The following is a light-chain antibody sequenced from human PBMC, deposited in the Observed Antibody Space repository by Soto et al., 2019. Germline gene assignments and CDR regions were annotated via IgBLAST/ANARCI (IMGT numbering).Light chain of an antibody. Sequence: EIVLTQSPGTLSLSPGERATLSCRASQSTSSNYLAWYQQRPGQAPRLLIYRVSNRATGIPDRFSGSGSGTDVTLYSSRLEPDDFAVYYCQLHGASPPEYTFGQGTKLEIK. CDR3: QLHGASPPEYT. CDR2: RVS. V-gene: IGKV3-20*01. CDR1: QSTSSNY. J-gene: IGKJ2*01.